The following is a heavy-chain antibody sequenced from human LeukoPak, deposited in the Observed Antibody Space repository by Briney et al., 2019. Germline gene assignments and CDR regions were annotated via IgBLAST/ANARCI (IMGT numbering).Heavy chain of an antibody. V-gene: IGHV3-23*01. CDR2: IFPSGGEI. CDR1: GFTFSTFA. D-gene: IGHD5-18*01. J-gene: IGHJ4*02. CDR3: ATYRQVLLPFES. Sequence: GGSLRLSCAASGFTFSTFAMIWVRQPPGKGLEWVSSIFPSGGEIHYADSVRGRFTIYRDNSKSILSLQMNSLRAEDTAIYYCATYRQVLLPFESWGQGTLVTVSS.